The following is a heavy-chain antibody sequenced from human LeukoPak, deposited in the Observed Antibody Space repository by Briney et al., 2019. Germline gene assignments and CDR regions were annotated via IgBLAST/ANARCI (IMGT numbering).Heavy chain of an antibody. V-gene: IGHV4-34*01. D-gene: IGHD2-2*01. CDR3: ARTSSTSPGGGYYFDY. CDR2: INHSGST. J-gene: IGHJ4*02. Sequence: SETLSLTCAVYGGSFSGYYWSWIRQPPGKGLEWIGEINHSGSTNYNPSLKSRVTISVDTSKNQFSLKLSSVTAADTAVYYCARTSSTSPGGGYYFDYWGQGTLVTASS. CDR1: GGSFSGYY.